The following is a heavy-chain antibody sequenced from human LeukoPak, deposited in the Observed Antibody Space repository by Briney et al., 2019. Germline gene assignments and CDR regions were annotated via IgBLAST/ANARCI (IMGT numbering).Heavy chain of an antibody. J-gene: IGHJ4*02. V-gene: IGHV3-48*02. CDR2: IRSSSSAI. Sequence: GGSLRLSCAASGFTFSSYSINWVRQAPGKGLEWLSYIRSSSSAIYYADSVKGRFTISTDNAKNSLYLQMNSLRDEDTAVYYCVRDRSFSFDQWGQGTVVTPST. CDR3: VRDRSFSFDQ. CDR1: GFTFSSYS.